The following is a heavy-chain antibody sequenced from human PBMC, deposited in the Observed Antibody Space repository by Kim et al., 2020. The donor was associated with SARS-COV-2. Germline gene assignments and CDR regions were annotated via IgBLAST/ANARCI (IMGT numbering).Heavy chain of an antibody. Sequence: KGRFTISRDNSTNTLYLQMNSLRAEDTAVYYCAKDVRQWLVRGPINWFDPWGQGTLVTVSS. D-gene: IGHD6-19*01. J-gene: IGHJ5*02. V-gene: IGHV3-33*06. CDR3: AKDVRQWLVRGPINWFDP.